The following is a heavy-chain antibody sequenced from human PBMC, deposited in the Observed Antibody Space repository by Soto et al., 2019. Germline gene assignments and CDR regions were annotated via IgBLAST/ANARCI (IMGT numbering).Heavy chain of an antibody. CDR1: GFTFSSYS. Sequence: PGGSLRLSCAASGFTFSSYSMNWVRQAPGKGLEWVSSISSSSYIYYADSVKGRFTISRDNAKNSLYLQMNSLRAEDTAVYYCARDIVVVPAASDAFDIWGQGTMVTVSS. CDR2: ISSSSYI. V-gene: IGHV3-21*01. D-gene: IGHD2-2*01. CDR3: ARDIVVVPAASDAFDI. J-gene: IGHJ3*02.